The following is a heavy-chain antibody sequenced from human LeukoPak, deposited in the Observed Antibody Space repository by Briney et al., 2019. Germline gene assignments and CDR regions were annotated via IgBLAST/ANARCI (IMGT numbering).Heavy chain of an antibody. Sequence: SETLSLTCTVSVGSLISTCYHWVSIRQPTGKGLEWIATVYYTGSAYYNPSLKSRVTISVDTSNIQFSVKERNVTTANTAPYYCARYASGRYYWFDPWGQGTLVTVSS. V-gene: IGHV4-39*01. J-gene: IGHJ5*02. D-gene: IGHD3-10*01. CDR1: VGSLISTCYH. CDR3: ARYASGRYYWFDP. CDR2: VYYTGSA.